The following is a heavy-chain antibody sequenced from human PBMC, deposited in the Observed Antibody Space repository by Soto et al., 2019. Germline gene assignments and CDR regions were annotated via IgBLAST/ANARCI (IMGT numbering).Heavy chain of an antibody. CDR1: GGYISSGGHY. D-gene: IGHD3-3*01. Sequence: PSETLSLTCAVSGGYISSGGHYWSWIRQHPGKGLEWIGYIYYSGSTYYNPSLKSRVTISVDTSKNQFSLKLSSVTAADTAVYYCVRGIGGYFHYWGQGSLVTVSS. CDR3: VRGIGGYFHY. V-gene: IGHV4-31*11. CDR2: IYYSGST. J-gene: IGHJ4*02.